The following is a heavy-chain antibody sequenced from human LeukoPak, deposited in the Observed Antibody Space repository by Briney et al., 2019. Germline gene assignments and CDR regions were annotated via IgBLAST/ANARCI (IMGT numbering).Heavy chain of an antibody. CDR1: GFTFSSYW. V-gene: IGHV3-74*01. CDR2: INTDGSST. CDR3: ARDPWPPRNLGWFDP. J-gene: IGHJ5*02. D-gene: IGHD5-12*01. Sequence: GGSLRLSCAASGFTFSSYWVHWVRQAPGKGLVWVSRINTDGSSTSYADSVKGRFTISRDNAKNTLYLQMNSLRAEDTAVYYCARDPWPPRNLGWFDPWGQGTLVTVSS.